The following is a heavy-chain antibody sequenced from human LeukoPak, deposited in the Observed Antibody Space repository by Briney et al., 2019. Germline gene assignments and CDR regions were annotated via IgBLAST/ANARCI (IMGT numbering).Heavy chain of an antibody. CDR2: IYTSGSI. CDR3: ARVIFSVAGTGGYYYYYYMDV. Sequence: SETLSLTCTVSGGSISSYYWSWIRQPAGKGLEWIGRIYTSGSINYNPSLKSRVTMSVDTSKNQFSLKLSSVTAADTAVYYCARVIFSVAGTGGYYYYYYMDVWGKGTTVTASS. D-gene: IGHD6-19*01. J-gene: IGHJ6*03. CDR1: GGSISSYY. V-gene: IGHV4-4*07.